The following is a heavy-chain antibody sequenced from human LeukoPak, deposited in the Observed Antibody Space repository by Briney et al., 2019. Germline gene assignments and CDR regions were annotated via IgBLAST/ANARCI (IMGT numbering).Heavy chain of an antibody. V-gene: IGHV1-2*02. CDR2: INPNSGGT. Sequence: ASVKVSCKASGYTFTGYYMHWVRQAPGQGLEWMGWINPNSGGTNYAQKFQGRVTMTRDTPISTAYMELSRLRSDDTAVYYCARDKGGDTAMVYDYWGQGTLVTVSS. CDR3: ARDKGGDTAMVYDY. J-gene: IGHJ4*02. CDR1: GYTFTGYY. D-gene: IGHD5-18*01.